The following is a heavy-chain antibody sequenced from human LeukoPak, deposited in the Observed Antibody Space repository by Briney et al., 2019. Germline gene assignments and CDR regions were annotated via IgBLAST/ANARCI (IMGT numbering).Heavy chain of an antibody. J-gene: IGHJ4*02. D-gene: IGHD6-6*01. V-gene: IGHV1-46*01. CDR2: INPSGGST. Sequence: ASVTVSCKASGYTFTSYYMHWVRQAPGQGLEWMGIINPSGGSTSYAQKFQGRVTMTRDTSTSTAYMELSRLRSDDTAVYYCARDVAGQLVWVYWGQGTLVTVSS. CDR3: ARDVAGQLVWVY. CDR1: GYTFTSYY.